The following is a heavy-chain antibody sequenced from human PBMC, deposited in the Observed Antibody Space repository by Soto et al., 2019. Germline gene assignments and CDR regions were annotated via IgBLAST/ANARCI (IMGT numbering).Heavy chain of an antibody. J-gene: IGHJ6*02. CDR2: IYYSGST. CDR3: ARHRDPSSSWYYYYGMDV. CDR1: GGSISSSSYY. V-gene: IGHV4-39*01. Sequence: PSETLSLTCTVSGGSISSSSYYWGWIRQPPGKGLEWIGSIYYSGSTYYNPSLKSRVTISVDTSKNQFSLKLSSVTAADTAVYYCARHRDPSSSWYYYYGMDVWGQGTTVTVSS. D-gene: IGHD6-13*01.